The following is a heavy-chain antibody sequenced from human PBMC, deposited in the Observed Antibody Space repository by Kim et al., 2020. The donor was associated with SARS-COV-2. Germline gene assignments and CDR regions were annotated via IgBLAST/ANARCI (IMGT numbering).Heavy chain of an antibody. CDR3: ARFSSWRLDY. Sequence: SETLSLTCAVYGGSFSGYYWSWIRQPPGKGLEWIGEINHSGSTNYNPSLKSRVTISVDTSKNQFSLKLSSVTAADTAVYYCARFSSWRLDYWGQGTLVTV. J-gene: IGHJ4*02. CDR2: INHSGST. D-gene: IGHD6-13*01. V-gene: IGHV4-34*01. CDR1: GGSFSGYY.